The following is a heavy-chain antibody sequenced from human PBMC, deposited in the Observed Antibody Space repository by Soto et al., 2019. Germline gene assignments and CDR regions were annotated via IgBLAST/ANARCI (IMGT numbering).Heavy chain of an antibody. Sequence: GGSLRLSCSASGFTFSSFAMTWVRQAPGKGLEWVSVISDSGGGPYYADSVKGRFTISRDNSKNTLYMQMNSLRVEDTAVYYCAKSSLGDHYGMDVWGQGTTVTVSS. V-gene: IGHV3-23*01. J-gene: IGHJ6*02. D-gene: IGHD6-6*01. CDR3: AKSSLGDHYGMDV. CDR2: ISDSGGGP. CDR1: GFTFSSFA.